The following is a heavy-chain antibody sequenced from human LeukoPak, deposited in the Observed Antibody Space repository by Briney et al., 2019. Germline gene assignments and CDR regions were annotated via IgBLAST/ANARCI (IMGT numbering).Heavy chain of an antibody. CDR3: ARVLGQYYYYYYMDV. D-gene: IGHD2-15*01. V-gene: IGHV3-66*01. CDR1: GFTVSSNY. CDR2: IYSGGST. Sequence: GGSLRLSCAASGFTVSSNYMSWVRQAPGKGLEWVSVIYSGGSTYYADSVKGRFTISRDNSKNTLYLQMNSLRAEDTAVYYCARVLGQYYYYYYMDVWGKGTTVTVSS. J-gene: IGHJ6*03.